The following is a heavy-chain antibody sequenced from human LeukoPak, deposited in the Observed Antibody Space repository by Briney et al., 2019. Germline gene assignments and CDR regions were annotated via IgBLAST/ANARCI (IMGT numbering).Heavy chain of an antibody. D-gene: IGHD2-15*01. J-gene: IGHJ6*02. CDR3: ARARRSGGSCYLRNYYGMDV. CDR2: INHSGST. V-gene: IGHV4-34*01. CDR1: GGSFSGYY. Sequence: SETLSLTCAVYGGSFSGYYWSWIRQPPGKGLEWIGEINHSGSTNYNPSLKSRVTISVDTSKNQFSLKLSSVTAADTAVYYCARARRSGGSCYLRNYYGMDVWGQGTTVTVSS.